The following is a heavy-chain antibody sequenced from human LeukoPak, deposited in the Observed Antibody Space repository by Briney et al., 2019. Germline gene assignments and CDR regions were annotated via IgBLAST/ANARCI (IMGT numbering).Heavy chain of an antibody. CDR1: GGSISSYY. J-gene: IGHJ6*03. CDR2: MYYGGST. V-gene: IGHV4-39*01. Sequence: SETLSLTCTVSGGSISSYYWSWIRQPPGKGLEWIGSMYYGGSTYYNPSLKSRVTISVDTSKNQFSLKLTSVTAADTAMYYCAKHRGYYYYYYMDVWGKGTTVTVSS. CDR3: AKHRGYYYYYYMDV.